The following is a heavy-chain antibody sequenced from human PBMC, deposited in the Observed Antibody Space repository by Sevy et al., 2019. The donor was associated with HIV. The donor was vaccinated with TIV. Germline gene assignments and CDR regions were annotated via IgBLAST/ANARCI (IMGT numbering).Heavy chain of an antibody. J-gene: IGHJ3*02. V-gene: IGHV4-61*01. Sequence: SETLSLTCTVSGGSVSSGSYYWSWIRQPPGKGLEWIGYIYYSGSTNYNPSLKSRVTISVDTSKNQFSLKLSSVTAADTAVYYCARVPVSYCSGGSCYPREDAFDIWGQGTMVTVSS. D-gene: IGHD2-15*01. CDR3: ARVPVSYCSGGSCYPREDAFDI. CDR2: IYYSGST. CDR1: GGSVSSGSYY.